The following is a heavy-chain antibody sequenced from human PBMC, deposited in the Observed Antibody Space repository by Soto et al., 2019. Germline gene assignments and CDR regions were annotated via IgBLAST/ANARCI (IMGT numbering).Heavy chain of an antibody. Sequence: QVQLVESGGGVVQPGRSLTLSCATSGFEFSVYGMHWVRQAPGKGLEWVAVISFDGTKKYFVDSVKGRFTISRDNSKNTLYLQMNGLREEDTAFYYCAKEMDFYPYDFEDWGQGALVTVSS. CDR1: GFEFSVYG. CDR2: ISFDGTKK. J-gene: IGHJ1*01. V-gene: IGHV3-30*06. D-gene: IGHD3-3*01. CDR3: AKEMDFYPYDFED.